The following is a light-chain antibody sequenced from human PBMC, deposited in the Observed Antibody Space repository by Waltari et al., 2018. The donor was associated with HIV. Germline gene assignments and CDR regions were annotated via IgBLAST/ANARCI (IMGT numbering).Light chain of an antibody. V-gene: IGLV2-8*01. Sequence: QSALTQPPSASGSPGQSVTISCPGTSSDLGAYNYVSWYQQHPDQAPKLMIYDVSKRPSGVPDRFSGSKSGNTASLTVSGLQTEDEADYYCSSYAGSNNPYVFGTGTKVTVL. J-gene: IGLJ1*01. CDR1: SSDLGAYNY. CDR2: DVS. CDR3: SSYAGSNNPYV.